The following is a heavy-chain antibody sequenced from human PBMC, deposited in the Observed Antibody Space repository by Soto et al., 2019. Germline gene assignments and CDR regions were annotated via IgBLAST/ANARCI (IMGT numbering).Heavy chain of an antibody. Sequence: EVQLVESGGGLVQPGGSLRLSCAASGFTFSSYWMSWIRQAPGKGLEWVANIKQDGSEKYYVDSVKGRFTISRNNAQNSLYLQMNSLRAEDTAVYYCASFEWLGGFDYWGQGTLVTVSS. CDR2: IKQDGSEK. D-gene: IGHD6-19*01. CDR3: ASFEWLGGFDY. V-gene: IGHV3-7*01. J-gene: IGHJ4*02. CDR1: GFTFSSYW.